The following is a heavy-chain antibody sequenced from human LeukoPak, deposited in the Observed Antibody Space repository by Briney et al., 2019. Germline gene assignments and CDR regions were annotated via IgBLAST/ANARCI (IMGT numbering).Heavy chain of an antibody. D-gene: IGHD3-22*01. CDR2: IYYSGST. CDR1: GGSISSYY. Sequence: PSETLSLTCTVSGGSISSYYWSWIRQPPGKGLEWIGYIYYSGSTNYNPSLKSRVTISVDTSKNQFSLKLSSVTAADTAVYYCARGVTMMTRVGMDVWGQGTTVTVSS. J-gene: IGHJ6*02. CDR3: ARGVTMMTRVGMDV. V-gene: IGHV4-59*01.